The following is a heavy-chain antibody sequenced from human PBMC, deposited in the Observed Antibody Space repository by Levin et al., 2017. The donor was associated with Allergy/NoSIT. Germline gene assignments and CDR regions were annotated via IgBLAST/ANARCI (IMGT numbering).Heavy chain of an antibody. CDR1: GGSISSYY. D-gene: IGHD1-7*01. J-gene: IGHJ6*03. V-gene: IGHV4-59*01. CDR2: IYYSGST. Sequence: SETLSLTCTVSGGSISSYYWSWIRQPPGKGLEWIGYIYYSGSTNYNPSLKSRVTISVDTSKNQFSLKLSSVTAADTAVYYCARANWNFRSYYYYYMDVWGKGTTVTVSS. CDR3: ARANWNFRSYYYYYMDV.